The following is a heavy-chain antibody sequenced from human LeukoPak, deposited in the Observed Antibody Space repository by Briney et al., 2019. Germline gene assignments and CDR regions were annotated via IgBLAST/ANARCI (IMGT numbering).Heavy chain of an antibody. CDR2: INPSGGPA. Sequence: ASVKVSCKASGYTFTRYHIHWVRQAPGQGLEWMGVINPSGGPATYAQKFQGRVTLTRDTSTTTVYMEVNSLRSDDTAVYYCAREAIFGVVRECYFDLWGQGTLVTVS. D-gene: IGHD3-3*01. J-gene: IGHJ4*02. CDR1: GYTFTRYH. CDR3: AREAIFGVVRECYFDL. V-gene: IGHV1-46*01.